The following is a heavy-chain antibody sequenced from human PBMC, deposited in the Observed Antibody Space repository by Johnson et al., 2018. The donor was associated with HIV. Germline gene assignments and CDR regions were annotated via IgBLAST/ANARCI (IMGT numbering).Heavy chain of an antibody. Sequence: VQLVESGGGLVKPEGSLRLSCAASGFTFSSYAMSWVRQAPGKGLEWVSVIYSGGSTYYADSVKGRFTISRANSKNTLYLQMNSLRAEDTAVYYCARGRVKFARVVVVARPAFDIWGQGTMVTVSS. CDR3: ARGRVKFARVVVVARPAFDI. CDR1: GFTFSSYA. CDR2: IYSGGST. J-gene: IGHJ3*02. D-gene: IGHD2-15*01. V-gene: IGHV3-66*01.